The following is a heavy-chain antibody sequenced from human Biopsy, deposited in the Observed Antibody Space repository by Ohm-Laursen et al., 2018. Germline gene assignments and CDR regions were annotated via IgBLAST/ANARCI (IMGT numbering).Heavy chain of an antibody. D-gene: IGHD4-23*01. Sequence: SLRLSCAASGFSSSDYHMRWIRQAPGRGLGWVSYISGGGTIYYGDSMKGRVTISRDNAKNSLYLQMHSLRAEDTAVYYCARDTRWSPYSMDVWGQGTTVTVSS. V-gene: IGHV3-11*01. J-gene: IGHJ6*02. CDR1: GFSSSDYH. CDR2: ISGGGTI. CDR3: ARDTRWSPYSMDV.